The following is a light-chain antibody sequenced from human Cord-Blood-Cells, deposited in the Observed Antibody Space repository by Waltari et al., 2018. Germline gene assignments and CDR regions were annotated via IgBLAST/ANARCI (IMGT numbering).Light chain of an antibody. V-gene: IGLV2-11*01. CDR2: DVG. J-gene: IGLJ3*02. CDR1: SSDVGGYNY. Sequence: QSALTQPRSVSGSPGQSVTISCTGTSSDVGGYNYVSWYQQHPGKAPKLMIYDVGKRPSGLPDRFSGSKSGNTASLTISGLQAEDEADYYCCSYAGSYTWVFGGGTKLTVL. CDR3: CSYAGSYTWV.